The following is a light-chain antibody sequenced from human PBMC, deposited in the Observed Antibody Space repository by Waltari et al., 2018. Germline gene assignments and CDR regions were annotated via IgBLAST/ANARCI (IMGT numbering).Light chain of an antibody. Sequence: SFELTQPPSVSVSPGQTARITCFGDTLPKKYASWYQQKSGQAHVLVIYEDKKRPAGIPEGISASSSGTTATLTISGAQVDDEGDYYCSTTDSTGKTFGGGTKLTVL. CDR3: STTDSTGKT. J-gene: IGLJ2*01. V-gene: IGLV3-10*01. CDR2: EDK. CDR1: TLPKKY.